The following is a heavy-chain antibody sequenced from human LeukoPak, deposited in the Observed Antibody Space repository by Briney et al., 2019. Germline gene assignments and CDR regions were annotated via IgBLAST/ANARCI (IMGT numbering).Heavy chain of an antibody. J-gene: IGHJ3*02. CDR1: GGSINNYY. CDR3: AGAQGRAHDVFDI. Sequence: PSETLSLTCSVSGGSINNYYWSWIRQPPRKGLEWIGFIYYSGSTNYNPSLKSRVTISVDTSKNQFSLKLSSVTAADTAVYYCAGAQGRAHDVFDIWGKGTMVTVFS. V-gene: IGHV4-59*01. CDR2: IYYSGST.